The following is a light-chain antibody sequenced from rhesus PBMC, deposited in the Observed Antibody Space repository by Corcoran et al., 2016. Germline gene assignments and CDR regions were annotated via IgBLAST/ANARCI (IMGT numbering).Light chain of an antibody. V-gene: IGKV3-42*01. CDR2: GAS. J-gene: IGKJ1*01. CDR1: QSVSSS. CDR3: QQDYSWPRT. Sequence: EIVMTQSPATLSLSPGERATLSCRASQSVSSSLAWYQQKPGQAPNLLIYGASSRATGIPDRFSGSVAGTEFTLTISSLEPEDVGVYYCQQDYSWPRTFGQGTKVEIK.